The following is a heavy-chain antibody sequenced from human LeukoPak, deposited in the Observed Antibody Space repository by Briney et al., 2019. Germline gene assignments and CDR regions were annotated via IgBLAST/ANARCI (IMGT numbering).Heavy chain of an antibody. D-gene: IGHD3-3*01. J-gene: IGHJ6*02. CDR3: ARDPPVVLRFLEWLPAGMDV. CDR2: ISSSSSYI. V-gene: IGHV3-21*01. Sequence: GGSLRLSCAASGFTFSSYSMNWVRQAPGKGLEWVSSISSSSSYIYYADSVKGRFTISRDNAKNSLYLRMNSLRAEDTAVYYCARDPPVVLRFLEWLPAGMDVWGQGTTVTVSS. CDR1: GFTFSSYS.